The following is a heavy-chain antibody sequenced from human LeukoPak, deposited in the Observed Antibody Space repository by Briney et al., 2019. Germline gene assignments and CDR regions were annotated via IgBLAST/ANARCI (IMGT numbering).Heavy chain of an antibody. CDR1: GVTFNTYA. D-gene: IGHD1-1*01. CDR2: ISYDGSTT. Sequence: PGGSLRLSCAASGVTFNTYAMHWVRQAPGQGLEWVAVISYDGSTTYYADSVKGRFTISRDNSKNTVYLQMDSLRPEDTAVCYCARARGKTGTTRIAFDIWGKGTMVTVSS. J-gene: IGHJ3*02. CDR3: ARARGKTGTTRIAFDI. V-gene: IGHV3-30-3*01.